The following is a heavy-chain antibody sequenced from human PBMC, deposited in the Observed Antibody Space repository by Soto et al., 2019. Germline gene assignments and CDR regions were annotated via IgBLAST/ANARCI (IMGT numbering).Heavy chain of an antibody. CDR1: GFTFSSYE. J-gene: IGHJ6*02. V-gene: IGHV3-48*03. Sequence: GGSLRLSCAASGFTFSSYEMNWVHQAPGKGLEWVSYISSSGSTIYYADSVKGRFTISRDNAKNSLYLQMNSLRAEDTAVYYCARREYYYGMDVWGQGTTVTVSS. CDR3: ARREYYYGMDV. D-gene: IGHD1-26*01. CDR2: ISSSGSTI.